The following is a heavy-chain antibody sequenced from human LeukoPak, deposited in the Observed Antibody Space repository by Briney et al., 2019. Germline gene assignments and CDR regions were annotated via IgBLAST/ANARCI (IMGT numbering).Heavy chain of an antibody. CDR3: ARGGRLPGVYYYYYGMDV. J-gene: IGHJ6*02. CDR1: GFTFSSYG. V-gene: IGHV3-33*01. CDR2: IWYDGSNK. D-gene: IGHD6-25*01. Sequence: GGSLRLSRAASGFTFSSYGMHWVRQAPGKGLEWVAVIWYDGSNKYYADSVKGRFTISRDNSKNTLYLQMNSLRAEDTAVYYCARGGRLPGVYYYYYGMDVWGQGTTVTVSS.